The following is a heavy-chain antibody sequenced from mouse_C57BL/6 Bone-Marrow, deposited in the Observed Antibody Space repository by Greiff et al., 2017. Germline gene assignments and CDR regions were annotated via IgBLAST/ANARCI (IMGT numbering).Heavy chain of an antibody. V-gene: IGHV5-6*01. CDR3: ARHDRWLVRYYFDF. Sequence: EVHLVESGGDLVKPGGSLKLSCAASGFTFSSYGMSWVRQTPDKRLEWVATISSGGSYTYYPDSLKGRFTISRDNAKNTLYLQMSSLKSEDTAMYYCARHDRWLVRYYFDFGGRGTTLTVSS. D-gene: IGHD2-3*01. CDR1: GFTFSSYG. CDR2: ISSGGSYT. J-gene: IGHJ2*01.